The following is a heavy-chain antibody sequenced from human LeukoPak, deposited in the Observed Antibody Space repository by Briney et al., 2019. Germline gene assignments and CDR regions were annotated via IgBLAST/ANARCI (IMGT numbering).Heavy chain of an antibody. CDR2: ISGSGGST. D-gene: IGHD3-10*01. V-gene: IGHV3-23*01. CDR3: AKFESPWSYFSYLDY. CDR1: GFTFSSYA. Sequence: GGSLRLSCAASGFTFSSYAMSWVRQAPGEGLEWVSAISGSGGSTYYADSVKGRFTISRDNSKNTLYLQMNSLRAEDTAVYYCAKFESPWSYFSYLDYWGQGTLVTVSS. J-gene: IGHJ4*02.